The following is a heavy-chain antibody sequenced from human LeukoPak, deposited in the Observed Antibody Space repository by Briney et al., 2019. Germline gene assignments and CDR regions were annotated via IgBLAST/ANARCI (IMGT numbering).Heavy chain of an antibody. D-gene: IGHD2-2*01. J-gene: IGHJ4*02. Sequence: PGGSLRLSCAASGFTFSSYWMSWVRQAPGKGLEWVANIKQDGSEKYYVDPVKGRFTISRDNAKNSLYLQMNSLRAEDTAVYYCARDRLYCSSTSCGGTHDYWGQGTLVTVSS. CDR3: ARDRLYCSSTSCGGTHDY. V-gene: IGHV3-7*01. CDR1: GFTFSSYW. CDR2: IKQDGSEK.